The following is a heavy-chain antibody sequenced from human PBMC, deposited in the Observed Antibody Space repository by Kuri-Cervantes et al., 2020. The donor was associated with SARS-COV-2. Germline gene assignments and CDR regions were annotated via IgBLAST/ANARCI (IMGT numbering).Heavy chain of an antibody. CDR2: IYYSGST. D-gene: IGHD6-13*01. Sequence: SETLSLTCAVYGGSFSGYYWSWIRQPPGKGLEWIWYIYYSGSTYYNPSLKSRVTITVDTSKNQFSLKLSSVTAADTAVYYCARGVKTHSSWYLVDYWGQGNLVTVSS. CDR1: GGSFSGYY. J-gene: IGHJ4*02. CDR3: ARGVKTHSSWYLVDY. V-gene: IGHV4-30-4*08.